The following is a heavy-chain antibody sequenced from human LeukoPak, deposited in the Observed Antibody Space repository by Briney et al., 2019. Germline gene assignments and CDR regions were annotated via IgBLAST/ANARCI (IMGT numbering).Heavy chain of an antibody. CDR3: AKDPVITMVRGVHSFDY. D-gene: IGHD3-10*01. CDR1: GFTFSSYA. Sequence: GGSLRLSCAASGFTFSSYAMSWARQAPGKGLDGASVFSGSGGSTYYADSVKGRFTISRDNSKNTLYLQMNSLRAEDTAVYYCAKDPVITMVRGVHSFDYWGQGTLVTVSS. CDR2: FSGSGGST. V-gene: IGHV3-23*01. J-gene: IGHJ4*02.